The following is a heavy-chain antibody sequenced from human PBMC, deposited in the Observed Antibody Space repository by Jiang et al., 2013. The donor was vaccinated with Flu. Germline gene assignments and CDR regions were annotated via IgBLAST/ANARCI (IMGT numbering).Heavy chain of an antibody. CDR3: ARLLRLYGDYGRPIVFDI. Sequence: RQPPGKGLEWIGSISYSGTTYYNKSLKSRGSGGGGISVDTSKNELSLKLRSVTAADTAVYYCARLLRLYGDYGRPIVFDIWSQGTMVTVSS. CDR2: ISYSGTT. V-gene: IGHV4-39*01. J-gene: IGHJ3*02. D-gene: IGHD4-17*01.